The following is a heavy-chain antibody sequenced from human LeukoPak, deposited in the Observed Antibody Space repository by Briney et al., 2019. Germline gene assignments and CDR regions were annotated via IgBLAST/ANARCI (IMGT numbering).Heavy chain of an antibody. Sequence: ASVKVSYKASGYTFTSYGISWVRQALGQGLEWMGWISAYSGNTNYAQKLQGRVTMTTDTSTSTAYMELRSLRSDDTAVYYCAREDIVVVGWFDPWGQGTLVTVSS. J-gene: IGHJ5*02. CDR3: AREDIVVVGWFDP. V-gene: IGHV1-18*01. CDR2: ISAYSGNT. CDR1: GYTFTSYG. D-gene: IGHD2-15*01.